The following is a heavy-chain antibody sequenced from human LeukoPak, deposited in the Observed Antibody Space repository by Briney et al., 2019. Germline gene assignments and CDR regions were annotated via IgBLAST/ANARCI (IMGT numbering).Heavy chain of an antibody. D-gene: IGHD6-19*01. CDR3: ARERYPVAGYFDY. V-gene: IGHV3-48*04. CDR1: GFTLSSYG. CDR2: ISSSCSTI. J-gene: IGHJ4*02. Sequence: GGSLRLSCAASGFTLSSYGMNWVRQAPGKGLEWVSYISSSCSTIYYADSVKGRFTISRDNAKNSLYLQMNSLRAEDTAVYYCARERYPVAGYFDYWGQGTLVTVSS.